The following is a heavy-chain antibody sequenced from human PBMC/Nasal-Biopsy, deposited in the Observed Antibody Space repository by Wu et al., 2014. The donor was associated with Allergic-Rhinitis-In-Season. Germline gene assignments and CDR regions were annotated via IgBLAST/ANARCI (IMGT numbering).Heavy chain of an antibody. CDR2: IYPADSDT. CDR3: VRPSQPYSPRDF. CDR1: GYTFNTFW. J-gene: IGHJ4*02. D-gene: IGHD2-21*01. V-gene: IGHV5-51*03. Sequence: GAEVKEPGESLKISCHGSGYTFNTFWIGWVRQMPGKGPEWMGIIYPADSDTKYSPSFQGHVTISADKSIATAYLEWRSLKASDTAMYFCVRPSQPYSPRDFWGQGTLITVSS.